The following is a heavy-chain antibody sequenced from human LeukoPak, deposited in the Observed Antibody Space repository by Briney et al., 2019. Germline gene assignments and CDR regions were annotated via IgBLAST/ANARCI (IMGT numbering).Heavy chain of an antibody. CDR1: GFTFSSYA. CDR3: AKDLYNDYVVTPDY. J-gene: IGHJ4*02. CDR2: ISGSGGST. V-gene: IGHV3-23*01. Sequence: GGSLRLSCAASGFTFSSYAMSWVRQAPGKGLEWVSAISGSGGSTYYADSVKGRFTISRDNSKNTLYLQMNSLRAEDTAVYYCAKDLYNDYVVTPDYWGQGTLVTVSS. D-gene: IGHD3-16*01.